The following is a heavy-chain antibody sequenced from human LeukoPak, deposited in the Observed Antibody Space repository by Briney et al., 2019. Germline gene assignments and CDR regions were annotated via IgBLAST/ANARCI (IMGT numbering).Heavy chain of an antibody. V-gene: IGHV1-2*02. J-gene: IGHJ4*02. CDR3: AREDFYDSGSNDY. D-gene: IGHD3-22*01. CDR2: INPDSGGS. CDR1: GYTFSAFY. Sequence: ASVKVSCKTSGYTFSAFYMHWVRQAPGQGPEWMGWINPDSGGSEYGQKFQGRVTFTSDTSSTTIYMEVRSLKSDDTAVYYCAREDFYDSGSNDYWGQGTLVTVSS.